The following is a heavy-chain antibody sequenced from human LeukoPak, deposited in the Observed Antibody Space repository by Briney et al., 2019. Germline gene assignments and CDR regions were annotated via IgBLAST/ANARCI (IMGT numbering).Heavy chain of an antibody. CDR3: AREGELGTDY. CDR2: IYYSGST. J-gene: IGHJ4*02. CDR1: GGSISSSSYY. Sequence: PSETLSLTCTVSGGSISSSSYYWGWIRQPPGKGLGWIGSIYYSGSTYYNPSLKSRVTISVDTSKNQFSLKLSSVTAADTAVYYCAREGELGTDYWGQGTLVTVSS. D-gene: IGHD1-26*01. V-gene: IGHV4-39*07.